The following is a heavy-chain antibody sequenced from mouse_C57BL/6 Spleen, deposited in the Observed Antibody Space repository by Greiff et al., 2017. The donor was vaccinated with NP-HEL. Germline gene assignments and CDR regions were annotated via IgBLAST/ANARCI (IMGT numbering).Heavy chain of an antibody. J-gene: IGHJ2*01. Sequence: QVQLQQPGAELVRPGTSVKLSCKASGYTFTSYWMHWVKQRPGQGLEWIGVIDPSDSYTNYNQKFKGKATLTVDTSSSTAYMQLSSLTSEDSAVYYCALRRAYYLDYWGQGTTLTVSS. CDR3: ALRRAYYLDY. CDR2: IDPSDSYT. V-gene: IGHV1-59*01. CDR1: GYTFTSYW. D-gene: IGHD2-12*01.